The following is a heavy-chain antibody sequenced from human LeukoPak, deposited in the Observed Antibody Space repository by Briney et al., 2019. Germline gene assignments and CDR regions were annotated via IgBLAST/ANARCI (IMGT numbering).Heavy chain of an antibody. Sequence: GGSLRLSCAVSGFTFSTYAMSWVRQAPGKGLEWVSGISDSGGGTHYADSVKGRFTISRDNSKNTLYLQMNSLRAEDTAVYYCARSEKGLDAFDYWGQGTLVTVSS. J-gene: IGHJ4*02. D-gene: IGHD6-19*01. CDR3: ARSEKGLDAFDY. V-gene: IGHV3-23*01. CDR2: ISDSGGGT. CDR1: GFTFSTYA.